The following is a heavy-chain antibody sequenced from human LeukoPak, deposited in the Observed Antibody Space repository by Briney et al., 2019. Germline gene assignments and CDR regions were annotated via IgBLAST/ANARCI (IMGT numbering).Heavy chain of an antibody. V-gene: IGHV1-2*06. Sequence: ASVKVSCKASGYTFTGYYMHWVRQAPGQGLEWMGRINPNSGGSNYTQKFQGRVTMTSDTSISTAYMELSRLRSDDTAVYYCARDRGAVGGRVYYMDVWGKGTTVTVSS. D-gene: IGHD6-19*01. CDR3: ARDRGAVGGRVYYMDV. CDR1: GYTFTGYY. J-gene: IGHJ6*03. CDR2: INPNSGGS.